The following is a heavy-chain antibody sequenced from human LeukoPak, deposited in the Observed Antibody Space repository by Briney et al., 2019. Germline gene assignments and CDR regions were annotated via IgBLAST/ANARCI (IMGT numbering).Heavy chain of an antibody. D-gene: IGHD5/OR15-5a*01. Sequence: GGSLRLSCTASGFTFSSYSLNWVRQAPGKGLEWVSSVSTGSNYIYYADSVKGRFTISRDNDKNSLYLQMNSLRAEDTALYYCAKDIASKTGYFDYWGQGTLVTVSS. CDR2: VSTGSNYI. J-gene: IGHJ4*02. CDR3: AKDIASKTGYFDY. CDR1: GFTFSSYS. V-gene: IGHV3-21*04.